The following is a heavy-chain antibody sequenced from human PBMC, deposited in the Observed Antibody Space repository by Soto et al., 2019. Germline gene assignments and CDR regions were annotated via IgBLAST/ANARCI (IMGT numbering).Heavy chain of an antibody. Sequence: GALRLSCAASGFTVSSNYMSWVRQAPGKGLEWVSVIYSGGSTYYADSVKGRFTISRDNSKNTLYLQMNSLRAEDTAVYYCARDKRIMITFGGVIVPGDYYGMDVWGQGTTVTVSS. CDR1: GFTVSSNY. V-gene: IGHV3-53*01. CDR3: ARDKRIMITFGGVIVPGDYYGMDV. J-gene: IGHJ6*02. D-gene: IGHD3-16*02. CDR2: IYSGGST.